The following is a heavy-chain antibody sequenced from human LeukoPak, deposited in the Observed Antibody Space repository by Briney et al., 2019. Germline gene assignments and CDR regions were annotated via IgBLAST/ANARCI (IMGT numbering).Heavy chain of an antibody. J-gene: IGHJ4*02. CDR2: IYYSGST. CDR1: DGSISSGGYY. CDR3: ARLQMTTVTFDY. V-gene: IGHV4-31*03. D-gene: IGHD4-17*01. Sequence: SQTLSLTCTVSDGSISSGGYYWSWIRQHPGKGLEWIGYIYYSGSTYYNPSLKSRVTISVDTSKNQFSLKLSSVTAADTAVYYCARLQMTTVTFDYWGQGTLVTVSS.